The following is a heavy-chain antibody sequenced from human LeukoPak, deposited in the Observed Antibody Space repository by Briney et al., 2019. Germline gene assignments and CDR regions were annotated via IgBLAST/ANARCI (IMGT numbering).Heavy chain of an antibody. J-gene: IGHJ4*02. Sequence: QSGGSLRLSCAASGFTFSGSTMHWVRHSPGGGREWVGRIKSKSKNYATTYSASVKGRLTISRDESKNTAYLQMNSLQTEDTAVYYCISCRYDSSCYQMGPDYWGQGTLVTVSS. D-gene: IGHD3-22*01. CDR2: IKSKSKNYAT. CDR3: ISCRYDSSCYQMGPDY. CDR1: GFTFSGST. V-gene: IGHV3-73*01.